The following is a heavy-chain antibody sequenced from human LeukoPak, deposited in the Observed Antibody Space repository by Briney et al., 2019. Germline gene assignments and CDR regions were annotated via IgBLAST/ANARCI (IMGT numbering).Heavy chain of an antibody. V-gene: IGHV3-21*01. CDR2: ITSSSSYI. D-gene: IGHD4-17*01. CDR3: ARGTTDYIGMDV. Sequence: MAGGSLRLSCTASAFTFSTYSMNWVRQAPGKGLEWVSSITSSSSYIYYADSAKGRFTISRDNAQNSLYLQMNSLRADDTAVYYCARGTTDYIGMDVWGQGTTVTVSS. CDR1: AFTFSTYS. J-gene: IGHJ6*02.